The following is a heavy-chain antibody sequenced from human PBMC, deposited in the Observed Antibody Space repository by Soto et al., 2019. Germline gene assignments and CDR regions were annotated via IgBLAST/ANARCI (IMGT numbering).Heavy chain of an antibody. J-gene: IGHJ5*02. V-gene: IGHV4-31*03. CDR2: IYYSGST. Sequence: QVQLQESGPGLVKPSQTLSLTCTVSGGSISSGGYYWSWIRQHPGKGLEWIGYIYYSGSTYYNPSLKSRVTISVDTSKNQFSLKRGSVTAADTAVYYCAKRIYRYSTMVRGDSWFDPWGQGTLVTVSS. D-gene: IGHD3-10*01. CDR1: GGSISSGGYY. CDR3: AKRIYRYSTMVRGDSWFDP.